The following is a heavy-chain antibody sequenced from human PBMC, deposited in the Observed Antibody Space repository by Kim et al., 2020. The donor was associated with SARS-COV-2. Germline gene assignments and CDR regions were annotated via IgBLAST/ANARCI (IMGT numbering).Heavy chain of an antibody. CDR2: IGTAGDT. CDR3: ARRGIAAAGYYFDY. D-gene: IGHD6-13*01. CDR1: GFTFSSYD. Sequence: GGSLRLSCAASGFTFSSYDMHWVRQATGKGLEWVSAIGTAGDTYYPGSVKGRFTISRENAKNSLYLQMNSLRAGDTAVYYCARRGIAAAGYYFDYWGQGTLVTVSS. V-gene: IGHV3-13*04. J-gene: IGHJ4*02.